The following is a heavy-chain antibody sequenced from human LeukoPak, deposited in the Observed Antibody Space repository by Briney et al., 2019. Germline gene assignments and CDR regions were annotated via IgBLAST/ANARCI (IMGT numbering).Heavy chain of an antibody. Sequence: SETLSLTCTVSGGSISSYYWSWIRQPPGKGLEWIGYIYHSGSTHYNPSLKSRVTISVDRSKNQFSLKLSSVTAADTAVYYCARGKYSSSRAVDYWGQGTLVTVSS. D-gene: IGHD6-6*01. V-gene: IGHV4-59*12. CDR2: IYHSGST. CDR3: ARGKYSSSRAVDY. CDR1: GGSISSYY. J-gene: IGHJ4*02.